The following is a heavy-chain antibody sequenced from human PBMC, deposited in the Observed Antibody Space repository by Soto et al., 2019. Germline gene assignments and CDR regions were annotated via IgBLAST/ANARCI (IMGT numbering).Heavy chain of an antibody. CDR2: IIPIFGTA. Sequence: EASVKVSCKASGGTFSSYAISWVRQAPGQGLEWMGGIIPIFGTANYAQKFQGRVTITADESTSTAYMELSSLRSEDTAVYYCARVNWPRVGDYYYYGMDVWGQGTTVTVSS. CDR1: GGTFSSYA. V-gene: IGHV1-69*13. D-gene: IGHD2-15*01. J-gene: IGHJ6*02. CDR3: ARVNWPRVGDYYYYGMDV.